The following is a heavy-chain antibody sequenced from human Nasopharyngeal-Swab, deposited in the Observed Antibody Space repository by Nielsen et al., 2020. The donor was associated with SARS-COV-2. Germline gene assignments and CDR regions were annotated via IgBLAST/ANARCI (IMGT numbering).Heavy chain of an antibody. CDR3: AKDFTTTVDFDY. D-gene: IGHD4-17*01. CDR1: GFTFSSYG. CDR2: IWYDGSNK. J-gene: IGHJ4*02. Sequence: GESLKISCAASGFTFSSYGMHWVRQAPGKGLEWVTVIWYDGSNKYYADSVKGRFTISRDNSKNTLYLQMNSLRAEDTAVYYCAKDFTTTVDFDYWGQGTLVTVSS. V-gene: IGHV3-30*02.